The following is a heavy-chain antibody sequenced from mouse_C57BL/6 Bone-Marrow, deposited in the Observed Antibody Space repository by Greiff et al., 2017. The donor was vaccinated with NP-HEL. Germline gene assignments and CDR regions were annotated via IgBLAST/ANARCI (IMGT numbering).Heavy chain of an antibody. Sequence: VMLVESGPGLVAPSQSLSITCTVSGFSLTSYGVDWVRQSPGKGLEWLGVIWGVGSTNYNSALKSRLSISKDNSKSQVFLKMNSLQTDDTAMYYCAIYDYDGFAYWGQGTLVTVSA. V-gene: IGHV2-6*01. J-gene: IGHJ3*01. D-gene: IGHD2-4*01. CDR1: GFSLTSYG. CDR3: AIYDYDGFAY. CDR2: IWGVGST.